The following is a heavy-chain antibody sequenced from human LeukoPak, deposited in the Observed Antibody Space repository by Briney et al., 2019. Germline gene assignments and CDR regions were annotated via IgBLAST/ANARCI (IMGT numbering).Heavy chain of an antibody. CDR2: INSDGSTT. CDR1: GFTFSSYW. J-gene: IGHJ4*02. Sequence: GGSLRLSCEASGFTFSSYWMHWVRQAPGKGLVWVSRINSDGSTTSYADSVKGRFTISRDNAKKTLYLQMNSLRAEDTAVYYCASGEFDYYDSIIFGGQGTLVTVSS. D-gene: IGHD3-22*01. V-gene: IGHV3-74*01. CDR3: ASGEFDYYDSIIF.